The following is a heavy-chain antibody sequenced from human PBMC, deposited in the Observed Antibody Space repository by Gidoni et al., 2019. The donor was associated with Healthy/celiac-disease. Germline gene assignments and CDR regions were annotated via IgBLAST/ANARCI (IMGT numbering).Heavy chain of an antibody. Sequence: QVQLVQSGAEVKKPGASVKVSCKASGYTFTGYYMHWVQQAPGQGLEWMGWINPNSGCTNCAKKFQGRVTMTRDTSISTAYMELSRVRSDDTAVYYCASGLLRQWLAFDYWGQGTLVTVSS. CDR3: ASGLLRQWLAFDY. CDR2: INPNSGCT. CDR1: GYTFTGYY. J-gene: IGHJ4*02. D-gene: IGHD6-19*01. V-gene: IGHV1-2*02.